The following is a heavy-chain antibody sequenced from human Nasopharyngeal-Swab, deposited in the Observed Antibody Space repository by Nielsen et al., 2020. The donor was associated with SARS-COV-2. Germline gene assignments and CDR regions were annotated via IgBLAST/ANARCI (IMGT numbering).Heavy chain of an antibody. CDR3: VRDRGYYTFTD. V-gene: IGHV3-7*01. CDR1: GFTYW. Sequence: GGSLRLSCAASGFTYWMNWVRQAPGKGLEWVGNIGQDGGGKKYVDSVQGRFTISRDNANNLLYLQMNSLRAEDTAVYYCVRDRGYYTFTDWGQGTLVTVSS. J-gene: IGHJ4*02. CDR2: IGQDGGGK. D-gene: IGHD2/OR15-2a*01.